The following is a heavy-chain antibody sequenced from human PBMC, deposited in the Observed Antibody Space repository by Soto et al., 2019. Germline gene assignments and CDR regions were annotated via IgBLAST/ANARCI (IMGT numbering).Heavy chain of an antibody. CDR1: GFAFSTYA. J-gene: IGHJ4*02. V-gene: IGHV3-30*04. CDR2: ISYDGSDT. Sequence: QVDLVESGGGVVQPGGSLRLSCVASGFAFSTYAMDWVRQTPGKRLQCVASISYDGSDTYYADPVKGRFTISRDNSKNTLHLQMNSLTPDDTALYYCARDVASISWYYFDSWGQGTLVTVSS. CDR3: ARDVASISWYYFDS. D-gene: IGHD6-13*01.